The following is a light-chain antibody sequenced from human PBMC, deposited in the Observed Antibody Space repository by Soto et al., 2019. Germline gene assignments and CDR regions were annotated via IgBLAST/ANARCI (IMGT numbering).Light chain of an antibody. CDR3: QQYDNWPRT. Sequence: EEVMTQSPATLSVSPGESATLSCRASQSVRSNLAWYQQKPGQPPRLLIYDASTRATGIPSRFSGSGSGTEFTLTISSLKSEDFAVYYCQQYDNWPRTFGQGTKVDI. J-gene: IGKJ1*01. CDR2: DAS. V-gene: IGKV3-15*01. CDR1: QSVRSN.